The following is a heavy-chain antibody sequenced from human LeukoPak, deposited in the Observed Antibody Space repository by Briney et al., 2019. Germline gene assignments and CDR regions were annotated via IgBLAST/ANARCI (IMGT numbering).Heavy chain of an antibody. D-gene: IGHD4-17*01. J-gene: IGHJ4*02. V-gene: IGHV4-34*01. CDR2: INHSGSA. CDR3: ARGTLTVPTSFDY. CDR1: GGSFSGYY. Sequence: SETLSLTCAVYGGSFSGYYWSWIRQPPGKGLEWIGEINHSGSANYNPSLKSRVTISVDTSKNQFSLKLSSVTAADTAVYYCARGTLTVPTSFDYWGQGTLVTVSS.